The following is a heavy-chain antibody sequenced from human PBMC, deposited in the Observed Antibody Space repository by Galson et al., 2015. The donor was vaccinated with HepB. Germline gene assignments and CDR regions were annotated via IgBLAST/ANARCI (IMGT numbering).Heavy chain of an antibody. D-gene: IGHD6-13*01. V-gene: IGHV3-30*03. CDR3: ARDKDPSRSWVDGLIYYGLAV. CDR2: ISYDGSNK. CDR1: GFTFSNYG. Sequence: SLRLSCAASGFTFSNYGMHWVRQAPGKGLEWVAVISYDGSNKNYADSVKGRFTISRDESRNTLHLQMNSLRAEDTAIYYCARDKDPSRSWVDGLIYYGLAVWGQGTTVTVSS. J-gene: IGHJ6*02.